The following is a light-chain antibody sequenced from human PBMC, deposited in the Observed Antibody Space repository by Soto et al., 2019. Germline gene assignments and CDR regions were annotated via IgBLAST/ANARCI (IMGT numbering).Light chain of an antibody. CDR2: SDS. V-gene: IGLV3-21*01. CDR1: NVGRRS. J-gene: IGLJ2*01. Sequence: SYELTQPPSVSVAPGETARISCGGNNVGRRSVHWYQQKPGQAPFLVIYSDSDRPSGIPERFSGSNSGNTATLIISRVEAGDEADYYCQVWEATGDQVVFGGGTKLTVL. CDR3: QVWEATGDQVV.